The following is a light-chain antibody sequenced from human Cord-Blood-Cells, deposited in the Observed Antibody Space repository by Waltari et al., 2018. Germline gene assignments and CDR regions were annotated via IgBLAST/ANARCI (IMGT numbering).Light chain of an antibody. CDR2: DVS. V-gene: IGLV2-14*01. CDR1: SCDVGASKY. CDR3: SSYTSSSTVV. J-gene: IGLJ2*01. Sequence: QSPLTHPASVSASPGQSITLPCTGTSCDVGASKYSPWYQQHPGKAPKLMVYDVSNRPSGVSNRFSGSKSGNTASLNISGLQAEDEADYYCSSYTSSSTVVFGGGTKLTVL.